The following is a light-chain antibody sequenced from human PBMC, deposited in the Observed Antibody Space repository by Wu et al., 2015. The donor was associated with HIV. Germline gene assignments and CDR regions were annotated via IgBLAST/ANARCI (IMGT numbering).Light chain of an antibody. CDR3: QQYASSIT. V-gene: IGKV3-20*01. CDR1: QSVRVNY. J-gene: IGKJ5*01. CDR2: GAS. Sequence: EIVLTQSPATLSSSPGERATLSCRASQSVRVNYLAWYQQKPGQAPRVLIYGASSRATGIPDRFSGRGSGTDFTLTISRLEPEDFAVYYCQQYASSITFGQGTRLEIK.